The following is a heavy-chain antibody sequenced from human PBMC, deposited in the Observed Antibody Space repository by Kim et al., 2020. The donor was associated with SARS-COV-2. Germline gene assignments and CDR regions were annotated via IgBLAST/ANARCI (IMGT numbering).Heavy chain of an antibody. V-gene: IGHV1-3*04. CDR1: GYTFSSYV. CDR3: GRDSLALPGSYLDY. J-gene: IGHJ4*02. Sequence: ASVKVSCKTSGYTFSSYVIHWVRQAPGQRPEWMGWINTAKANTKYSQKFQGRVTITIDTSASTAYMELSSLRSEDTAVYYCGRDSLALPGSYLDYWGQGTLVTVSS. D-gene: IGHD6-19*01. CDR2: INTAKANT.